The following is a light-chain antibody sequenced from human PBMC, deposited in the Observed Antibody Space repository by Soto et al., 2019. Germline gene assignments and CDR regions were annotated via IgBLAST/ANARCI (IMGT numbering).Light chain of an antibody. CDR2: DVT. CDR1: SSDVGGYNY. J-gene: IGLJ1*01. V-gene: IGLV2-11*01. CDR3: CSYTGFYYYV. Sequence: QSVLTQPRSVSGSPGQSVAISCTGTSSDVGGYNYVSWYQQYPGKAPKVMIYDVTKRPSGVPDRFSGSKSGNTASLTISGLQAEDEAAYYCCSYTGFYYYVLGNGTKVT.